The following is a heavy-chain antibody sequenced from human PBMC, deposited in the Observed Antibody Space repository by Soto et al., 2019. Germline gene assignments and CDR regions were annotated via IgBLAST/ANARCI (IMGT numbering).Heavy chain of an antibody. D-gene: IGHD6-13*01. Sequence: VQLVQSGTEVKKPGESLKISCKGSGYFFAGYWIAWVRQMPGKGLEWMGIIYPDNSNTKYSRSFQGQVTISADKSSSTASLQWSSLKASDTAIYYWASQGAAVPTVPLIWFDPWAREPWSPSPQ. V-gene: IGHV5-51*01. CDR3: ASQGAAVPTVPLIWFDP. J-gene: IGHJ5*02. CDR2: IYPDNSNT. CDR1: GYFFAGYW.